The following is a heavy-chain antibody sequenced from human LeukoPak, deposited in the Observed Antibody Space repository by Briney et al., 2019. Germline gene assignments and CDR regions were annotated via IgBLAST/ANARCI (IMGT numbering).Heavy chain of an antibody. CDR3: ATDQYYYGSGSTRFDY. V-gene: IGHV1-24*01. Sequence: ASVKVSCKVSGYTLTELSVHWVRQAPGKGLEWMGGFDPEDGETIYAQKFQGRVTMTEDTSTDTAYMELSSLRSEDTAVYYCATDQYYYGSGSTRFDYWGQGTLVTVSS. CDR2: FDPEDGET. CDR1: GYTLTELS. J-gene: IGHJ4*02. D-gene: IGHD3-10*01.